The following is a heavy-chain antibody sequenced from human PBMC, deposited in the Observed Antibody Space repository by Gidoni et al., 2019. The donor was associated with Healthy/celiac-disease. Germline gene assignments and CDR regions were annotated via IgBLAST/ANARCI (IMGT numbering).Heavy chain of an antibody. D-gene: IGHD1-20*01. Sequence: QVQLVESGGGVVQPGRSLRLSCAASGFTFSSYGMHWVRQAPGKGLEWVAVISYDGSNKYYADSVKGRFTISRDNSKNTLYLQMNSLRAEDTAVYYCAKDQGITGTTGFDYWGQGTLVTVSS. V-gene: IGHV3-30*18. CDR3: AKDQGITGTTGFDY. J-gene: IGHJ4*02. CDR2: ISYDGSNK. CDR1: GFTFSSYG.